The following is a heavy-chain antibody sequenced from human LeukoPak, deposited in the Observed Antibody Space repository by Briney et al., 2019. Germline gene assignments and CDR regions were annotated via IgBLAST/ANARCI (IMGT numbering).Heavy chain of an antibody. V-gene: IGHV5-51*01. CDR2: IYPGDSDT. J-gene: IGHJ3*02. CDR3: ARLHRGMYGSSWYFAFDI. CDR1: GYSFTSYW. Sequence: GESLKISCKGSGYSFTSYWIGWVRQMPGKGLEWMGIIYPGDSDTRYSPSFQGQVTISADKSISTAYLQWSSLKASDTAMYYCARLHRGMYGSSWYFAFDIWGQGTMVTVSS. D-gene: IGHD6-13*01.